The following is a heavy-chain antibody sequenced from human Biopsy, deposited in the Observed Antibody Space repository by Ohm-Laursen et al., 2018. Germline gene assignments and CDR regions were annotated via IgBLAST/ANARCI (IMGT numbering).Heavy chain of an antibody. CDR3: ARLGNFWNAEDGLDL. CDR2: ASYSGYT. D-gene: IGHD3-3*01. CDR1: DHSIRNFY. Sequence: SETLSLTCTVSDHSIRNFYWTWIRQPPGQGLEWIGHASYSGYTNYNPSLKSRVTISVNTSKNHFSRNLRSVIAADTAVYSCARLGNFWNAEDGLDLWGLGTMVTVSS. V-gene: IGHV4-59*08. J-gene: IGHJ3*01.